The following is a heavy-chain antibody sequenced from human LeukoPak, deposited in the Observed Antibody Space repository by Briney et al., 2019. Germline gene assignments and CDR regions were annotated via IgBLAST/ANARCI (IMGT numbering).Heavy chain of an antibody. D-gene: IGHD1-14*01. Sequence: QPGGSLRLSCAVSGFSISKYWMDWVRHAPGKGPVWVSHLNGDGRTTYADSGKGRFTISRGNAKNTLYLQMDSLIAEDTAVYYCVRENNGIDYWGQGTLVTVSS. J-gene: IGHJ4*02. V-gene: IGHV3-74*03. CDR3: VRENNGIDY. CDR2: LNGDGRT. CDR1: GFSISKYW.